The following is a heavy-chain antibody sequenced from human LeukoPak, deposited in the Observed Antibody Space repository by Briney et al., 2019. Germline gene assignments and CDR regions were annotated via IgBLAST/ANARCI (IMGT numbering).Heavy chain of an antibody. D-gene: IGHD2-2*01. J-gene: IGHJ4*02. V-gene: IGHV1-18*01. CDR2: ISANNGNT. CDR3: AREYCSSSSCYSADY. Sequence: ASVTVSCTASGYTFTRFGISWVRQAPGQGLEWMGWISANNGNTNYAQKFQGRVTMTTDTSTSTAYMELRSLRFDDTAVYYCAREYCSSSSCYSADYWGQGTLVTVSS. CDR1: GYTFTRFG.